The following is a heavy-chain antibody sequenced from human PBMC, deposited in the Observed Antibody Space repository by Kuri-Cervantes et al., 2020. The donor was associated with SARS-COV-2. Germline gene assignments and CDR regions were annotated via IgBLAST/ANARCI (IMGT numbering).Heavy chain of an antibody. V-gene: IGHV3-48*02. D-gene: IGHD3-10*01. CDR2: ISSSGSTI. Sequence: GESLKISCTASGFTFGDYAMSWFRQAPGKGLEWVSYISSSGSTIYYADSVKGRFTISRDNAKNSLYLQMNSLRDEDTAVYYCARDLALNYYGSGRFGYWGQGTLVTVSS. J-gene: IGHJ4*02. CDR1: GFTFGDYA. CDR3: ARDLALNYYGSGRFGY.